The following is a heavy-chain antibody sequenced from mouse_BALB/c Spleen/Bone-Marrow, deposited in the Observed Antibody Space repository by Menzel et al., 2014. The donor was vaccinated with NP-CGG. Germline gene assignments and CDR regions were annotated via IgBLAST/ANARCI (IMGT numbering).Heavy chain of an antibody. CDR1: GYTFTSYV. CDR3: ARSPYGYDWYFDV. D-gene: IGHD2-2*01. V-gene: IGHV1-14*01. Sequence: EVQLQQSGPELVKPGASVKMSCKASGYTFTSYVMHWVKQKPGQGLEWIGNINPYNDGTKYNEKFKGKATLTSDKSSSTAFMELSSLTSEDSAVYYCARSPYGYDWYFDVWGAGTTVTVSP. CDR2: INPYNDGT. J-gene: IGHJ1*01.